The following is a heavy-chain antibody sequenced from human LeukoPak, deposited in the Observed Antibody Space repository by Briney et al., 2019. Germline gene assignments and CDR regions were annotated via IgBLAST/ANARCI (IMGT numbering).Heavy chain of an antibody. CDR3: ARSSYFDY. D-gene: IGHD1-26*01. CDR1: GFTFSSYE. V-gene: IGHV3-48*03. Sequence: GGSLRLSCAASGFTFSSYEMNWVRQAPGKGLEWVSYISSGGGTIYYADSVKGRFTIPRDNAKNSLYLQMNSLRAEDTAVYYCARSSYFDYWGQGTLVAVSS. CDR2: ISSGGGTI. J-gene: IGHJ4*02.